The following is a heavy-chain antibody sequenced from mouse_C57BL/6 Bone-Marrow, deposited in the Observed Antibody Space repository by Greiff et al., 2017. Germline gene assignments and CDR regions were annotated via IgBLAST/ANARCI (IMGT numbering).Heavy chain of an antibody. J-gene: IGHJ4*01. CDR2: INPSNGGT. CDR1: GYTFTSYW. Sequence: QVQLQQPGPELVKPGASVKLSCKASGYTFTSYWMHWVKQRPGQGLEWIGNINPSNGGTNYNEKFKSKATLAVDKSSSSAYMQLSSLTSDDSAVYDCARDDYDSMDYWGQGTSVTVSS. CDR3: ARDDYDSMDY. V-gene: IGHV1-53*01.